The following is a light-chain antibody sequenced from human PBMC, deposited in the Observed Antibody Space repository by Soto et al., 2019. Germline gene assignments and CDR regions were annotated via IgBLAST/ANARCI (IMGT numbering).Light chain of an antibody. CDR1: SSGVGGYNY. V-gene: IGLV2-14*01. CDR3: SSYRSSSTLEI. J-gene: IGLJ1*01. CDR2: EVS. Sequence: QSGLTQPASVSWSPGQSITISCTGTSSGVGGYNYVSWYQQHPGKAPKLMIYEVSNRPSGVSNRFSGSKSGNTASLTISGLQAEDEADYYCSSYRSSSTLEIFGTGTKVTVL.